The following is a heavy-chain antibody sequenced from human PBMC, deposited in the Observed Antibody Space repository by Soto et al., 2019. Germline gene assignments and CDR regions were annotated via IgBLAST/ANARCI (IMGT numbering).Heavy chain of an antibody. V-gene: IGHV3-30*18. CDR2: ISNDGSNK. D-gene: IGHD3-22*01. J-gene: IGHJ4*02. CDR3: AKDLYYYHSSLDDY. CDR1: GFTFSSYA. Sequence: VQLVESGGGLVKPGGSLRLSCAASGFTFSSYAMHWVRQAPGKGLEWVAVISNDGSNKFYADSVKGRFTISRDNARNMLHLQMNTLRAEDTAVYYCAKDLYYYHSSLDDYWGQGTLVTVSS.